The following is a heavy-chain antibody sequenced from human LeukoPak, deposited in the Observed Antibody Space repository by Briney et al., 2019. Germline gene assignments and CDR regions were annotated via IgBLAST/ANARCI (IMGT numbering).Heavy chain of an antibody. CDR2: ISGSGGST. V-gene: IGHV3-23*01. D-gene: IGHD3-9*01. CDR1: GFTFSSYA. CDR3: ARTEGLETGYYFDY. J-gene: IGHJ4*02. Sequence: PGGSLRLSCAASGFTFSSYAMSWVRQAPGKGLEWVSAISGSGGSTYYADSVKGRFTISRDNSKNTLYLQMNSLRAEDTAVYYCARTEGLETGYYFDYWGQGTLVTVSS.